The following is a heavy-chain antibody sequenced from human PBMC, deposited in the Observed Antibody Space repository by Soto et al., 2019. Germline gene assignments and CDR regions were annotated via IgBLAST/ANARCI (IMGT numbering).Heavy chain of an antibody. J-gene: IGHJ5*02. CDR2: IYHTGNT. D-gene: IGHD2-21*01. CDR1: GGSVRSDSHY. Sequence: QVQLQESGPGLVKPSETLSLTCTVSGGSVRSDSHYWSWIRQPPGKGLEWIGYIYHTGNTIYNPFLKSRVTLTVDTSKNHFSLKLSSVTAADTAVYYCERRPIRLISYFDLWGQGTQVTVSS. CDR3: ERRPIRLISYFDL. V-gene: IGHV4-61*03.